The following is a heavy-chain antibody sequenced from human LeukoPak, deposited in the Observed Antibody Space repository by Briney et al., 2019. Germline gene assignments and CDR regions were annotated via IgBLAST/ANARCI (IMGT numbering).Heavy chain of an antibody. CDR1: GGTFSSYA. CDR2: IIPIFGTA. D-gene: IGHD2-2*01. CDR3: AREGRYCSSTSCYDRMVNLFDP. J-gene: IGHJ5*02. V-gene: IGHV1-69*13. Sequence: SVKVSCKASGGTFSSYAISWVRQAPGQGLEWMGGIIPIFGTANYAQKFQGRVTITADESTSTAYMELSSLRSEDTAVYYGAREGRYCSSTSCYDRMVNLFDPWGQGTLVTVSS.